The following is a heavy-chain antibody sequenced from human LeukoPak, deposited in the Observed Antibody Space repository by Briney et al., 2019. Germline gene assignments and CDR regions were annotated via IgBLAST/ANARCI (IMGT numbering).Heavy chain of an antibody. Sequence: PGGSLRLSCAASGFTFSSYSMNWVRQAPGKGLEWDSSISSSSSYIYYADSVKGRFTISRDNAKNSLYLQMNSLRAEDTAVYYCARDTAPRILRRGAFDIWGQGTMVTVSS. CDR2: ISSSSSYI. CDR1: GFTFSSYS. CDR3: ARDTAPRILRRGAFDI. D-gene: IGHD2-15*01. J-gene: IGHJ3*02. V-gene: IGHV3-21*01.